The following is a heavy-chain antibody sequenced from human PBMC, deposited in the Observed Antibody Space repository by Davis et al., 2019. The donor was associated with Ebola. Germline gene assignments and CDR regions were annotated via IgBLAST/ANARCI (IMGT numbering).Heavy chain of an antibody. CDR1: GGSVSSGSYS. Sequence: PSETLSLTCTVSGGSVSSGSYSWSWIRQPPGKALEWLGYIYYSGSTNYNPSLKSRVTISVDTSKNQFSLKLNSVTAADTAVYYCAREKIAVAETYNWFDPWGQGTLVTVSS. V-gene: IGHV4-61*01. J-gene: IGHJ5*02. CDR2: IYYSGST. CDR3: AREKIAVAETYNWFDP. D-gene: IGHD6-19*01.